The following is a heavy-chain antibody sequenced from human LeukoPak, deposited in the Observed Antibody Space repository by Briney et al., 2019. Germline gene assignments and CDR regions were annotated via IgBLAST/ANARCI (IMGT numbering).Heavy chain of an antibody. CDR1: GGTFSSYA. V-gene: IGHV1-69*05. Sequence: SVKVSCKASGGTFSSYAISWVRQAPGQGLEWMGRIIPIFGTANYAQKFQVRVTITKDESTSTAYMELSSLRSEDTAVYYCARWGYCTNGVCYRNWFDPWGQGTLVTVSS. CDR3: ARWGYCTNGVCYRNWFDP. J-gene: IGHJ5*02. D-gene: IGHD2-8*01. CDR2: IIPIFGTA.